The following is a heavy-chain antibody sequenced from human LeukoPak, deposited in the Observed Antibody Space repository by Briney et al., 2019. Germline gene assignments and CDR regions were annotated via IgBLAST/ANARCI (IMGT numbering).Heavy chain of an antibody. Sequence: SVKVSCKASGGTFSSYAISWVRQAPGQGLEWMGRIIPILGIANYAQKFQGRVTITADKSTSTAYMELSSLGSEDTAVYHCARAENLQDGYNYDLHYWGQGTLVTVSS. V-gene: IGHV1-69*04. CDR1: GGTFSSYA. CDR2: IIPILGIA. J-gene: IGHJ4*02. CDR3: ARAENLQDGYNYDLHY. D-gene: IGHD5-24*01.